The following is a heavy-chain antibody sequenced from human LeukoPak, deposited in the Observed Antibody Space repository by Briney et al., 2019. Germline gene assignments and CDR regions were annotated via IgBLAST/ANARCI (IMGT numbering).Heavy chain of an antibody. CDR1: GFTVSSNY. D-gene: IGHD3-9*01. CDR2: IYSGGST. V-gene: IGHV3-66*01. CDR3: ARVDGAFDI. Sequence: PGGSLRLSCAASGFTVSSNYIRWVRQGPGKGLEWVSIIYSGGSTYYADSVKGRFTISRDNSKNTLYLQMNSLRAEDTAVYYCARVDGAFDIWGQGTMVTVSS. J-gene: IGHJ3*02.